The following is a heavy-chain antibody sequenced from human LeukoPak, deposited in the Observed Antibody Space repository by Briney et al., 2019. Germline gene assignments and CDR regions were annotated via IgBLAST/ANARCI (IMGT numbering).Heavy chain of an antibody. CDR3: ARDSYGYGFDY. D-gene: IGHD5-18*01. CDR2: IYYSGST. Sequence: PPETLSLTCTVSGGSISSYYWSWIRQPPGKGLEWIGYIYYSGSTNYNPSLKSRVTISVDTSKNQFSLKLSSVTAADTAVYYCARDSYGYGFDYWGQGTLVTVSS. V-gene: IGHV4-59*01. J-gene: IGHJ4*02. CDR1: GGSISSYY.